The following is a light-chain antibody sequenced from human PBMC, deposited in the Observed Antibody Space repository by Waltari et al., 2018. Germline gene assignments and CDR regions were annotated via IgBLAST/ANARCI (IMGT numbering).Light chain of an antibody. CDR1: NNDIGTYNY. CDR2: EVS. J-gene: IGLJ3*02. CDR3: CSHTNIGTWV. Sequence: QSALTQPASVSGSLGQSITISCLGPNNDIGTYNYVPWYQQFPGEAPRLIIYEVSNRPSRISSRFSGSKSGMTASLTISGLQADDEATYYCCSHTNIGTWVFGGGTTLTVL. V-gene: IGLV2-14*01.